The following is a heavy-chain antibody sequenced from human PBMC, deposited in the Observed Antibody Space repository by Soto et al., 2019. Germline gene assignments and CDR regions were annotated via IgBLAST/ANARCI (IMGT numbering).Heavy chain of an antibody. J-gene: IGHJ4*02. V-gene: IGHV4-59*01. CDR3: ARVGSGSGSFDY. CDR2: IYYSGST. Sequence: SETLSLTCTVSCGSISSYYWSWIRQPPGKGLEWIGYIYYSGSTNYNPSLKSRVTISVDTSKDQFSLKLSSVTAADTAVYYCARVGSGSGSFDYWGQGTLVTVSS. D-gene: IGHD3-10*01. CDR1: CGSISSYY.